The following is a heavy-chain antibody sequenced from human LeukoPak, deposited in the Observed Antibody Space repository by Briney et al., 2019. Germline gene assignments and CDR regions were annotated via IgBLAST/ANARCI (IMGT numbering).Heavy chain of an antibody. CDR1: GFTSTSSA. CDR2: IVVGSGNT. D-gene: IGHD7-27*01. Sequence: ASVKVSCKASGFTSTSSAVQWVRQARGQRLEWIGWIVVGSGNTNYAQKFQERVTITRDMSTSTAYMELSSLRSEDTAVYYCAADPHGLKLGINYWGQGTLVTVSS. CDR3: AADPHGLKLGINY. J-gene: IGHJ4*02. V-gene: IGHV1-58*01.